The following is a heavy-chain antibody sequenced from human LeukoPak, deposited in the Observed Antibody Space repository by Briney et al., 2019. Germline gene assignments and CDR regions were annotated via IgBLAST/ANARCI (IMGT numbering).Heavy chain of an antibody. CDR1: GFTFSDYY. D-gene: IGHD6-19*01. CDR2: ISSSGSTI. V-gene: IGHV3-11*01. Sequence: GGSLRLSCAASGFTFSDYYMSWIRQAPGKGLEWVSYISSSGSTIYYADSVKGRFTISRDNAKNSLYLQMNSLRAEDTAVYYCARAYSSGLYYFDYWGQGTLVTVSS. J-gene: IGHJ4*02. CDR3: ARAYSSGLYYFDY.